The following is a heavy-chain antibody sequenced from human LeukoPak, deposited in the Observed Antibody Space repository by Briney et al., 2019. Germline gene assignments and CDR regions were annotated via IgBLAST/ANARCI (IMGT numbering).Heavy chain of an antibody. Sequence: SETLSLTCTVSGGSISSYYWSWIRQPPGKGLEWTGYIYYSGSTNYNPSLKSRVTISVDTSKNQFSLRLSSVTTADTAVYYCARAVHSSSALDYWGQGILVIVSS. CDR1: GGSISSYY. CDR2: IYYSGST. CDR3: ARAVHSSSALDY. V-gene: IGHV4-59*01. J-gene: IGHJ4*02. D-gene: IGHD6-13*01.